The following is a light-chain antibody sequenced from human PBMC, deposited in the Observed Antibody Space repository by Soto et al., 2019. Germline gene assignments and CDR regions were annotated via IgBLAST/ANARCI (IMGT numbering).Light chain of an antibody. Sequence: DIQMTQSPSSLSASVGDRVTITCRASQSISSYLNWYQQKPGKAPKLLIYAASSLQGGVPSRFSGSGSGTDFTLTISRLQREDFATYYCIQSYITPFTFGPGTKVDIK. V-gene: IGKV1-39*01. J-gene: IGKJ3*01. CDR2: AAS. CDR3: IQSYITPFT. CDR1: QSISSY.